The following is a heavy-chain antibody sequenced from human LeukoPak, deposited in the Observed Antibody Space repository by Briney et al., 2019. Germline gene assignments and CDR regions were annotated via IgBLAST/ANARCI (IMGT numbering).Heavy chain of an antibody. CDR3: ASLRDSGSYWLDY. V-gene: IGHV4-39*07. CDR1: GGSISGSSYY. Sequence: SETLSLTCTVSGGSISGSSYYWGWIRQPPGKGLEWIGSIYYSGSTYYNPSLKSRVTISVDTSKNQFSLKLSSVTAADTAVYYCASLRDSGSYWLDYWGQGTLVTVSS. J-gene: IGHJ4*02. D-gene: IGHD1-26*01. CDR2: IYYSGST.